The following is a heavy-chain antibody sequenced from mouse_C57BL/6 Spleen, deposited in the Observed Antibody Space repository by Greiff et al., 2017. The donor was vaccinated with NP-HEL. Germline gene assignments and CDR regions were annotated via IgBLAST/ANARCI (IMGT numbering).Heavy chain of an antibody. V-gene: IGHV1-53*01. CDR1: GYTFTSYW. CDR2: INPSNGGT. CDR3: ARDYYDSSYWYFDV. J-gene: IGHJ1*03. D-gene: IGHD2-4*01. Sequence: QVQLQQPGTELVKPGASVKLSCKASGYTFTSYWMHWVKQRPGQGLEWIGNINPSNGGTNYNEKFKSKATLTVDKSSRTAYMQLSSLTSEDSAVYYCARDYYDSSYWYFDVWGTGTTVTVSS.